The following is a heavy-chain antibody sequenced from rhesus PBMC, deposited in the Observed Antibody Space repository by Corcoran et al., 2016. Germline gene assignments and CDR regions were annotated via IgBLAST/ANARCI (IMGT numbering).Heavy chain of an antibody. CDR3: ARVPYGLDS. CDR1: GYSISSCYG. CDR2: IGDSSGNT. Sequence: QVQLQESGPGLVTPSETLSLTCAVSGYSISSCYGWSWFRPPPGQGLEGIGCIGDSSGNTNYNPSLKSRVTISKDTSKNQFSLKLSSVTAADTAVYYCARVPYGLDSWGQGVVVTVSS. J-gene: IGHJ6*01. V-gene: IGHV4-127*01.